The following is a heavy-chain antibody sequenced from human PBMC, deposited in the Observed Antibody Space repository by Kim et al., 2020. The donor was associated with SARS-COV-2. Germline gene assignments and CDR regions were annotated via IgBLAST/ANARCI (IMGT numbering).Heavy chain of an antibody. CDR3: ARGSYYDSSGYERGYWFDP. D-gene: IGHD3-22*01. J-gene: IGHJ5*02. V-gene: IGHV4-59*09. Sequence: SRVTISVDTSKNQFSLKLSSVTAADTAVYYCARGSYYDSSGYERGYWFDPWGQGTLVTVSS.